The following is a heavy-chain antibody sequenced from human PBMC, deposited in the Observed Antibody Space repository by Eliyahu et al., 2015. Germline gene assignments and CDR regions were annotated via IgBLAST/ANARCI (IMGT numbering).Heavy chain of an antibody. V-gene: IGHV1-18*01. CDR3: ARERNGITMVRATLPGLFDP. Sequence: QVQLVQSGAEVKKPGASVKVSCKASGYTFTSXXXSWVRXAPGXGLEWMGWISAYNGNTNXAQKLQGXVTMTTDTSTSTAYMELRSLRSDDTAVYYCARERNGITMVRATLPGLFDPWGQGTLVTVSS. CDR2: ISAYNGNT. J-gene: IGHJ5*02. D-gene: IGHD3-10*01. CDR1: GYTFTSXX.